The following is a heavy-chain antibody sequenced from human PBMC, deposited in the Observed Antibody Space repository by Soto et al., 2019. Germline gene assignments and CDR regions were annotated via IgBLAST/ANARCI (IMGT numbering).Heavy chain of an antibody. Sequence: PSETLSLTCTVSGGSIGSDCFSWSWLRQPPGKGLEWIGYVYHSGITNYNPSLKSRIIMSLDTSKNQFSLKLRAVSTADTAVYYCATRPPGGPYRGVFDYWSQGTLVTVSS. D-gene: IGHD3-10*01. CDR1: GGSIGSDCFS. J-gene: IGHJ4*02. V-gene: IGHV4-61*01. CDR2: VYHSGIT. CDR3: ATRPPGGPYRGVFDY.